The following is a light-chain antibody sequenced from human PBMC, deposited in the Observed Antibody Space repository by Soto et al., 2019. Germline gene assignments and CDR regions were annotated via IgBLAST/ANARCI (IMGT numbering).Light chain of an antibody. CDR3: SSTLRYV. J-gene: IGLJ1*01. CDR1: SSDVGGYNY. CDR2: DVS. Sequence: QSALTQPASVSGSPGQSITISCTGTSSDVGGYNYVSWYQQHPGKAPKLMIYDVSNRPSGVSNRFSGSKSGNTASLTIAGLQADDEAESTSSSTLRYVFGTGTKVTVL. V-gene: IGLV2-14*01.